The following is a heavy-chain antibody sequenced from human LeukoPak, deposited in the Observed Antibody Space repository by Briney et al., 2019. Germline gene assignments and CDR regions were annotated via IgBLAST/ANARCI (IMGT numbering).Heavy chain of an antibody. CDR3: ARHSYDSGAYIDY. J-gene: IGHJ4*02. Sequence: PGGSRRLACAPAGFTFSRYWVVWVRQAAGKGREWVANIKQDGSEKHYMDSVKGRFTISRDNDKNSLFLQLHSLRAEDTAVYYCARHSYDSGAYIDYWGQGTLVTVSS. CDR2: IKQDGSEK. D-gene: IGHD3-22*01. V-gene: IGHV3-7*02. CDR1: GFTFSRYW.